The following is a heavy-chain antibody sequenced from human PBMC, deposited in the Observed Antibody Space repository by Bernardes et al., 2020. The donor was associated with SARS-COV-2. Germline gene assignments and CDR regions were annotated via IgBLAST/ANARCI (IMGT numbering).Heavy chain of an antibody. D-gene: IGHD3-3*01. CDR1: GFTFSSYS. J-gene: IGHJ6*02. V-gene: IGHV3-21*01. Sequence: GGSLRLSCAASGFTFSSYSMNWVRQAPGKGLEWVSSISSSSSYIYYADSVKGRFTISRDNAKNSLYLQMNSLRAEDTAVYYCARDLVAIGLGVVNSYYYYGMDVWGQGTTVTVSS. CDR2: ISSSSSYI. CDR3: ARDLVAIGLGVVNSYYYYGMDV.